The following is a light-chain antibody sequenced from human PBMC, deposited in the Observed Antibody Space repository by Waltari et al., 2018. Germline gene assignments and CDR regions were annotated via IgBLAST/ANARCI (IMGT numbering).Light chain of an antibody. CDR2: DAS. CDR1: QTISSG. Sequence: DIQMTQSPSTLSASVGDRVTITCRASQTISSGLAWYQQKPGKAPTLLIYDASSLESGVPSRFSGSGSGTEFTLTISSLQPDDFAIYYCQQYNSYLRTFGGGTKVEIK. V-gene: IGKV1-5*01. J-gene: IGKJ4*01. CDR3: QQYNSYLRT.